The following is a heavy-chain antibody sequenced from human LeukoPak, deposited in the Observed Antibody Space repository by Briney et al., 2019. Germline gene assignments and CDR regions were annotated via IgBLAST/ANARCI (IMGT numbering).Heavy chain of an antibody. CDR1: GFTFSSYA. Sequence: GGSLRLSCAASGFTFSSYAMSWVRQAPGKGLEWVSAISGSGGSTYYADSVKGRFTISRDNSKNTLYLQMNSLRAEDTAVYYCVKDAPVNIVVVPAANSWGQGTLVTVSS. V-gene: IGHV3-23*01. D-gene: IGHD2-2*01. CDR3: VKDAPVNIVVVPAANS. J-gene: IGHJ4*02. CDR2: ISGSGGST.